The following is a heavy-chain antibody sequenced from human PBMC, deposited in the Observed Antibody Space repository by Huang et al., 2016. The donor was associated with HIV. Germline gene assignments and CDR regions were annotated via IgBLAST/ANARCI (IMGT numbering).Heavy chain of an antibody. Sequence: QLQLQESGPGLVKPSETLSLTCTVSGGSISSSSYYWGWIRQPPGKGLEWIGNIYYSGSPYCTPALKIRVTISVDTSKDQFSLKLSSVTAADTAVYYCARSLSSYYYGSGSYYNGYYFDYWGQGTLVTVSS. CDR2: IYYSGSP. CDR3: ARSLSSYYYGSGSYYNGYYFDY. D-gene: IGHD3-10*01. V-gene: IGHV4-39*01. J-gene: IGHJ4*02. CDR1: GGSISSSSYY.